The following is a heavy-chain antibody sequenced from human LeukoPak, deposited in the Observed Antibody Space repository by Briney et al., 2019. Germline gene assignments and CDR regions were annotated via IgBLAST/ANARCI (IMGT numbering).Heavy chain of an antibody. CDR2: IYYSGST. CDR3: ARVGVFGVVSDS. D-gene: IGHD3-3*01. V-gene: IGHV4-39*01. J-gene: IGHJ4*02. Sequence: PSETLSLTCTVSGDSINSGSYYWVWIRQPPGKGLEWIGSIYYSGSTNYSPSLKSRVTISVDTSKIQFSLRLSSVTAADTAVYYCARVGVFGVVSDSWGQGILVTVSS. CDR1: GDSINSGSYY.